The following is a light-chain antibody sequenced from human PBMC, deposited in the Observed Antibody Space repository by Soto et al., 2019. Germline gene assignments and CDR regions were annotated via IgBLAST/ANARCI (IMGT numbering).Light chain of an antibody. CDR1: SSDVGGYNY. CDR3: SSCTSSNTFV. Sequence: SALTHPRSVSWSPGQSVTISCTGTSSDVGGYNYVSWFQQHPGKAPKLMIYDVSNRPSGVSYRFSGSKSGNTASLTISGLQAEDEADYYCSSCTSSNTFVFGTGTKVTVL. J-gene: IGLJ1*01. CDR2: DVS. V-gene: IGLV2-11*01.